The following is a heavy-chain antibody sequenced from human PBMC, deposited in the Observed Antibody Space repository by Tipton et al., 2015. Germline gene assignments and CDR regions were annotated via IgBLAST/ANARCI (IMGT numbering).Heavy chain of an antibody. CDR1: SDSISKYY. CDR2: IQYSGGT. J-gene: IGHJ4*02. V-gene: IGHV4-59*01. CDR3: AGARGRHGGLFDS. D-gene: IGHD4-23*01. Sequence: TLSLSCTVSSDSISKYYWSWIRQPPGKELEWIGYIQYSGGTNYNPSLESRVSMSVDTSKTQFSLEMRSVTATDTAVYYCAGARGRHGGLFDSWGQGTLVTVSS.